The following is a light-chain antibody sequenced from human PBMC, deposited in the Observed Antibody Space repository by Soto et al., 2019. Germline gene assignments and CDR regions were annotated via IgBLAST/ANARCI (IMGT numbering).Light chain of an antibody. CDR3: QQYDRLART. Sequence: DIQMTQSPSSLSASVGDRVTISCQASQDITKFLNWYQQQPGKAPKLLIYDAANLQTGVPSRFSVSGSGTALSLPISNLLPEDIAAYYCQQYDRLARTVGGGTKVEIK. V-gene: IGKV1-33*01. J-gene: IGKJ4*01. CDR2: DAA. CDR1: QDITKF.